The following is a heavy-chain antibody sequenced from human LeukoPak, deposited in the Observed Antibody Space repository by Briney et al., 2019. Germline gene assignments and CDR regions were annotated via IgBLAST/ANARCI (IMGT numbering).Heavy chain of an antibody. CDR2: IKSKTDGGTT. Sequence: GGSLRLSCAASGFTFSNAWMSWVRQAPGKGLEWVGRIKSKTDGGTTDYAAPVKGRFTISRDDSKNTLYLQMNSLRAEDTAVYYCAKDDYYYYYMDVWGKGTTVTVSS. CDR3: AKDDYYYYYMDV. CDR1: GFTFSNAW. J-gene: IGHJ6*03. V-gene: IGHV3-15*01.